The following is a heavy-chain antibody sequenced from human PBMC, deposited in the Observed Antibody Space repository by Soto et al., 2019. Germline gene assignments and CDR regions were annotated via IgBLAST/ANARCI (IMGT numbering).Heavy chain of an antibody. CDR3: ASGPISLTRFDY. CDR1: GFTFSSYA. J-gene: IGHJ4*02. V-gene: IGHV3-30-3*01. CDR2: ISYDGSNK. Sequence: QVQLVESGGGVVQPGRSLRLSCAASGFTFSSYAMHWVRQAPGKGLEWVAVISYDGSNKYYADSVKGRFTISRDNSSSGWYIQMTSLRAGDTAVYYVASGPISLTRFDYGGQEALVTVS. D-gene: IGHD3-9*01.